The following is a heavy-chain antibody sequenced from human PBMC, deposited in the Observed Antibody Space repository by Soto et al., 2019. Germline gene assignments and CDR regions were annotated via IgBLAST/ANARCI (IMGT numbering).Heavy chain of an antibody. V-gene: IGHV1-69*06. J-gene: IGHJ6*02. CDR1: GGTFSSYA. CDR2: IIPIFGTA. Sequence: ASVKVSCKASGGTFSSYAISWVRQAPGQGLEWMGGIIPIFGTANYAQKFQGRVTITADKSTSTAYMELSSLRSEDTAVYYCARDGGYCSGGSCYPSEDYYYGMDVWGQGTTVTVS. D-gene: IGHD2-15*01. CDR3: ARDGGYCSGGSCYPSEDYYYGMDV.